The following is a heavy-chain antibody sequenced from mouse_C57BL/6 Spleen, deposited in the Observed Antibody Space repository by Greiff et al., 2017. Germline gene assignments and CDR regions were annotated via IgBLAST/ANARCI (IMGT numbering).Heavy chain of an antibody. V-gene: IGHV2-9-1*01. CDR1: GFSLTSYA. J-gene: IGHJ1*03. CDR3: ARNYCGSSHWYFDV. Sequence: QVQLKESGPGLVAPSPSLSITCTVSGFSLTSYAISWVRQPPGKGLEWLGVIWTGGGTNYNSALKSRLSISKDNSKSQVFLKMNSLQTDDTARYYCARNYCGSSHWYFDVWGTGTTVTVSS. CDR2: IWTGGGT. D-gene: IGHD1-1*01.